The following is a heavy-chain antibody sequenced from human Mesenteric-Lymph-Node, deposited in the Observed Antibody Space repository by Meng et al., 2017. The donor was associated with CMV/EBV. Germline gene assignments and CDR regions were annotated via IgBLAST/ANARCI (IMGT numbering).Heavy chain of an antibody. D-gene: IGHD6-6*01. V-gene: IGHV4-34*02. CDR3: ASSIAARRGADY. J-gene: IGHJ4*02. Sequence: QVQLRQGGAGMLKPSETLSLTCAVYGGSFSGYYGSWIRQPPGKGLEWIGEINHSGSTNYNPSLKSRVTISVDTSKNQFSLKLSSVTAADTAVYYCASSIAARRGADYWGQGTLVTVSS. CDR1: GGSFSGYY. CDR2: INHSGST.